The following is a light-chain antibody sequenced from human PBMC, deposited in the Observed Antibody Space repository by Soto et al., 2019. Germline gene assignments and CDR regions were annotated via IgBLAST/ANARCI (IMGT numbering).Light chain of an antibody. V-gene: IGKV3-11*01. J-gene: IGKJ5*01. CDR1: QSVSSY. CDR2: DAS. Sequence: EIVLTQSPATLSLSPGERATLSCRASQSVSSYLAWYQQKPGQARRLLIYDASNRATGIPARFSGSGSGTDFTLTISSLEPEDFAVYYCQQRSNWAITFGQGTRLEIK. CDR3: QQRSNWAIT.